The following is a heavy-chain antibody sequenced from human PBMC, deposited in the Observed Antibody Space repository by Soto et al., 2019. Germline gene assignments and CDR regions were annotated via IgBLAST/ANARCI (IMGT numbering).Heavy chain of an antibody. J-gene: IGHJ6*02. Sequence: SETLSLTCTVSGGSISTYYWNWIRQPPGKGLEWIGYIYDSGSTDYNPSLKSRVTISVDTSKSQFSLKLSSVTAADTAVYYCARSISRYYDFYGMDVWGQGTTVTVSS. CDR2: IYDSGST. CDR3: ARSISRYYDFYGMDV. CDR1: GGSISTYY. D-gene: IGHD2-2*02. V-gene: IGHV4-59*01.